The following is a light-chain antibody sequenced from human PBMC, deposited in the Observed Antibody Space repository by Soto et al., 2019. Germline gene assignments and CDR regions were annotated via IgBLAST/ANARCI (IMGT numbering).Light chain of an antibody. J-gene: IGKJ1*01. CDR1: QSISSW. V-gene: IGKV1-5*03. CDR2: KAS. CDR3: QQYDSYSSGP. Sequence: DIQMTHSPSTLSASVGDRVTITCRASQSISSWLAWYQQKPGKAPKLLIYKASSLESGVPSRFSGSGSGTEFTLTISNLQPDDFATYYCQQYDSYSSGPFGQGTKVDIK.